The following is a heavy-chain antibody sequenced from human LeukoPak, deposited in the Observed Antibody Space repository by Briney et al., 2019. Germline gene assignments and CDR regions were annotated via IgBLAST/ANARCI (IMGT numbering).Heavy chain of an antibody. D-gene: IGHD6-13*01. CDR3: ARELGQQSKKIDY. Sequence: SETLSLTCAVYGGSFSAYYWNLIRQPPGKGLEWIGKIYHRVSTNYNASLKSRVTISVDTSKNQFSLKLSSVTAADTAVYYCARELGQQSKKIDYWGQGTLVTVSS. V-gene: IGHV4-34*01. CDR1: GGSFSAYY. CDR2: IYHRVST. J-gene: IGHJ4*02.